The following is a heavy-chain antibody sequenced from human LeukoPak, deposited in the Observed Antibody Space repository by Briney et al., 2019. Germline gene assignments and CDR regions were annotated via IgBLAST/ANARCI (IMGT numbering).Heavy chain of an antibody. CDR3: ATQRGPTNFDY. CDR1: GFTFSSYS. V-gene: IGHV3-48*01. CDR2: ISSSSSTI. J-gene: IGHJ4*02. Sequence: GGSLRLSCAASGFTFSSYSMNWVRQAPGKGLEWVSYISSSSSTIYYADSVKGRFTISRDNSKNTLYLQMNSLRAEDTAVYYCATQRGPTNFDYWGQGTLVTVSS.